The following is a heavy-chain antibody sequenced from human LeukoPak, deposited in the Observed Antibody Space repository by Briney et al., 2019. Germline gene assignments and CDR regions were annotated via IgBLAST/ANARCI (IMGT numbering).Heavy chain of an antibody. J-gene: IGHJ6*02. D-gene: IGHD2-2*01. CDR2: INPNSGGT. Sequence: ASVKVSCKASGYTFTGYYMHWVRQAPGQGLEWMGRINPNSGGTNYAQKFQGRVTMTRDTSISTAYMELSRLRSDDTAVYYCARDVRSSTSCLLYYYYGMDVWGQGTTVTVSS. CDR3: ARDVRSSTSCLLYYYYGMDV. CDR1: GYTFTGYY. V-gene: IGHV1-2*06.